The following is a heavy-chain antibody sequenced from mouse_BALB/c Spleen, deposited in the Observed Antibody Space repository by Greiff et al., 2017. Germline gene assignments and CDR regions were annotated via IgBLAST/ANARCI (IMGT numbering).Heavy chain of an antibody. J-gene: IGHJ3*01. V-gene: IGHV5-6*01. CDR3: ARHEDWGFAY. CDR2: ISSGGSYT. D-gene: IGHD4-1*01. Sequence: EVKVVESGGDLVKPGGSLKLSCAASGFTFSSYGMSWVRQTPDKRLEWVATISSGGSYTYYPDSVKGRFTISRDNAKNTLYLQMSSLKSEDTAMYYCARHEDWGFAYCGQGTLVTVSA. CDR1: GFTFSSYG.